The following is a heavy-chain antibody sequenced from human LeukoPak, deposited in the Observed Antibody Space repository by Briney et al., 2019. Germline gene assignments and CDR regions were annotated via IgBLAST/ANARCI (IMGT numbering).Heavy chain of an antibody. CDR3: TREGTYGYYYFDDY. CDR1: GFTFSSYW. Sequence: PGGSLRLSCAASGFTFSSYWMSWVRQAPGKGLEWVANIKQDGSEKYYVDSVKGRFTISRDNAKNSLYLQMNSLRAEDTAVYYRTREGTYGYYYFDDYWGQGTLVTVSS. D-gene: IGHD3-22*01. CDR2: IKQDGSEK. V-gene: IGHV3-7*01. J-gene: IGHJ4*02.